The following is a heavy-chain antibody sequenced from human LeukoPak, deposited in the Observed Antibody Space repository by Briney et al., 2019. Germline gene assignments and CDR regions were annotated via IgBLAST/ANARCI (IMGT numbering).Heavy chain of an antibody. Sequence: GASVKVSCKASGYTFTKYNIHWVRQAPGQGLEWVGIVESRDGSTSLAQKFQGRFTLTRDTSTNTVYMEVSSLRSEDTAVYDCAREEPGGLFDYWGQGTLVTVSS. CDR3: AREEPGGLFDY. D-gene: IGHD3-16*01. V-gene: IGHV1-46*01. CDR2: VESRDGST. CDR1: GYTFTKYN. J-gene: IGHJ4*02.